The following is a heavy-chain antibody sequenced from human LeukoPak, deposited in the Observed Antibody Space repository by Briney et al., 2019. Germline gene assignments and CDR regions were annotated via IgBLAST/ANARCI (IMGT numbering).Heavy chain of an antibody. V-gene: IGHV1-69*13. J-gene: IGHJ6*02. Sequence: SVKVSCKASGGTFSSYAISWVRQAPGQGLEWMGGIIPIFGTANYAQKFQGRVTITADESTSTAYMELSSLRSEDTAVYYCARAAMVTQDYYYGMDVWGQGTTVTVSS. CDR1: GGTFSSYA. D-gene: IGHD5-18*01. CDR3: ARAAMVTQDYYYGMDV. CDR2: IIPIFGTA.